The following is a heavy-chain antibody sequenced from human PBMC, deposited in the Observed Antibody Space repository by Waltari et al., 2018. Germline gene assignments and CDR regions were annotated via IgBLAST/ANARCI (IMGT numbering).Heavy chain of an antibody. J-gene: IGHJ5*02. CDR2: ISYDGSKE. Sequence: QVQLVESGGGVVQPGRSLRLSCAASGFTFNSYAMHWVRQAAGKGLEWVAVISYDGSKEYYADSVQGRFTISRDNSKSTLYLQMNSLRAEDTAVYYCARVGDYYDSSGYPETWGQGTPVTVSS. V-gene: IGHV3-30-3*01. CDR3: ARVGDYYDSSGYPET. D-gene: IGHD3-22*01. CDR1: GFTFNSYA.